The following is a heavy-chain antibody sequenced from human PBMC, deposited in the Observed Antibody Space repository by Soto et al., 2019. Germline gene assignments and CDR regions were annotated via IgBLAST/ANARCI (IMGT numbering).Heavy chain of an antibody. D-gene: IGHD6-19*01. CDR3: ARKEYSSGWYHFDY. CDR1: GDSISGSNW. J-gene: IGHJ4*02. V-gene: IGHV4-4*02. CDR2: ISHSGRT. Sequence: SETLSLTCAVSGDSISGSNWWSWVRQPPGKGLEWNGEISHSGRTNYNPSLKSRVTMSVDKSKNQFSLRLTSVTAADTAVYYCARKEYSSGWYHFDYWGQGTLVTVSS.